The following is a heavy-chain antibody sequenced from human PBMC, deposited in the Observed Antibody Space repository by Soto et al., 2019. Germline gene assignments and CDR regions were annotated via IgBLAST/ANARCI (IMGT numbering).Heavy chain of an antibody. V-gene: IGHV3-23*01. Sequence: EVQLLESGGGLVQPGGSLRLSCAASGFTFSSYAMSWVRQAPGKGLEWVSAISGSGGSTYYADSVKGRFTISRDNSKNTMYLQMNSLRAEDTAVYYCAKDEARSIAADDDAFDIWGQGTIGTDSS. D-gene: IGHD6-13*01. J-gene: IGHJ3*02. CDR3: AKDEARSIAADDDAFDI. CDR1: GFTFSSYA. CDR2: ISGSGGST.